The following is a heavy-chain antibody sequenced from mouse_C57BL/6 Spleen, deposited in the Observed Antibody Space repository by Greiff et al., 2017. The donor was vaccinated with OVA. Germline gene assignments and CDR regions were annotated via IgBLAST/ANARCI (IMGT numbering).Heavy chain of an antibody. V-gene: IGHV1-82*01. CDR3: ARDSRDAMDY. CDR2: IYPGDGDT. CDR1: GYAFSSSW. Sequence: QVQLQQSGPELVKPRASVKISCKASGYAFSSSWMNWVKQRPGKGLEWIGRIYPGDGDTNYNGKFKGKATLTADKSSSTAYMQLSSLTSEDSAVYFCARDSRDAMDYWGQGTSVTVSS. J-gene: IGHJ4*01.